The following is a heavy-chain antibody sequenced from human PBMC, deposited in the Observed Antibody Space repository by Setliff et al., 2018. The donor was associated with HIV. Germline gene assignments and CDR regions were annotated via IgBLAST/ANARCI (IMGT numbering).Heavy chain of an antibody. Sequence: PSETLSLTCTVSGGSINTYWSWIRQPPGKGLEWIGYIKYSGNTNYNPSLKSRVTISLDTSKNQFSLTLSSVTAADTAVFYCARGGRKDLADYWGQGTLVTVS. D-gene: IGHD3-16*01. V-gene: IGHV4-59*12. CDR1: GGSINTY. CDR3: ARGGRKDLADY. CDR2: IKYSGNT. J-gene: IGHJ4*02.